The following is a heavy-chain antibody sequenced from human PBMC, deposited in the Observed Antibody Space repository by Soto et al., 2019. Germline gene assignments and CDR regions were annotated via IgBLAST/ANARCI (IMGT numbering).Heavy chain of an antibody. Sequence: KASETLSLTCTVSGGSISSGGYYWSWIRQHPGKGLEWIGYIYYSGSTYYNPSLKSRVTISVDTSKNQFSLKLSSVTAADTAVYYCARAYPDREDYYGMDVWGQGTTVTVSS. J-gene: IGHJ6*02. V-gene: IGHV4-31*03. CDR3: ARAYPDREDYYGMDV. CDR1: GGSISSGGYY. CDR2: IYYSGST.